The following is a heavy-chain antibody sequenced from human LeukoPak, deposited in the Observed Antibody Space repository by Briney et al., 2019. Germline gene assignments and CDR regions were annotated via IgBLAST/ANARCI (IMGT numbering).Heavy chain of an antibody. D-gene: IGHD1-26*01. V-gene: IGHV3-7*01. CDR3: ARSSGSYDTDLDAFDI. CDR2: IKQDGSEK. CDR1: GFTVSNNY. J-gene: IGHJ3*02. Sequence: PGGSLRLSCAASGFTVSNNYMNWVRQAPGKGLEWVANIKQDGSEKYYVDSVKGRFTISRDNAKNSLYLQMNSLRAEDTAVYYCARSSGSYDTDLDAFDIWGQGTMVTVSS.